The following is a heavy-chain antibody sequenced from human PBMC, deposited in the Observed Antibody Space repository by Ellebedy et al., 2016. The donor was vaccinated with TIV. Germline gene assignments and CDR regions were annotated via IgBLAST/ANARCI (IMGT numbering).Heavy chain of an antibody. J-gene: IGHJ4*02. D-gene: IGHD6-13*01. Sequence: PGGSLRLSCAASGFTFSTYWMHWVRQAPGKGLMWVSRINTDGSSTGYADSVKGRFTISRDNAKNPLYLQMNGLRAEDTAVYYCARDVWYPASWGQGTLVTVSS. CDR3: ARDVWYPAS. CDR2: INTDGSST. V-gene: IGHV3-74*01. CDR1: GFTFSTYW.